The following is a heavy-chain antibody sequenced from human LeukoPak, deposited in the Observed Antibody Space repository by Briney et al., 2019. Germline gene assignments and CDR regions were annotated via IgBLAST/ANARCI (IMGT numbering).Heavy chain of an antibody. V-gene: IGHV3-21*03. D-gene: IGHD5-12*01. CDR1: TFTFNSYT. Sequence: GGSLRLSCAVSTFTFNSYTMNWVRQAPGKGLEWVSSISSSSYIYYADSVKGRFTISRDSAKNSLYLQMNSLKTEDTAVYYCTTPAGYANQGGQGTLVTVSS. CDR3: TTPAGYANQ. J-gene: IGHJ4*02. CDR2: ISSSSYI.